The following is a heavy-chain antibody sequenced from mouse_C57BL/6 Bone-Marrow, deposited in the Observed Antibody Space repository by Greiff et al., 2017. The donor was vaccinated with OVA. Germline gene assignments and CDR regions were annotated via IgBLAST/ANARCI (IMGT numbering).Heavy chain of an antibody. Sequence: QVQLQQSGAELVKPGASVQMSCKASGYTFTSYWITWVKQRPGQGLEWIGDIYPGSGSTNYNEKFKSKATLTVDTSSSTAYMQLSSLTSEDSAVYYCARFAHYYGPYYYAMDYWGQGTSVTVSS. J-gene: IGHJ4*01. CDR1: GYTFTSYW. V-gene: IGHV1-55*01. CDR3: ARFAHYYGPYYYAMDY. D-gene: IGHD1-1*01. CDR2: IYPGSGST.